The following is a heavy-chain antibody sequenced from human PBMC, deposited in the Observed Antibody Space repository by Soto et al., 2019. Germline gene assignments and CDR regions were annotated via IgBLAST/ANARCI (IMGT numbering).Heavy chain of an antibody. CDR1: GYTFTSYG. CDR2: ISAYNGNT. J-gene: IGHJ6*02. D-gene: IGHD2-2*01. Sequence: QVQLVQSGAEVKKPGASVKVSCKASGYTFTSYGISWVRQAPGQGLEWMGWISAYNGNTNYAQTLQGRVTMTTDTSTSTAYMELRSLRSDDTAVYYCAREVVPAAMQEAYYYYGMDVWCQGTTVTVSS. CDR3: AREVVPAAMQEAYYYYGMDV. V-gene: IGHV1-18*01.